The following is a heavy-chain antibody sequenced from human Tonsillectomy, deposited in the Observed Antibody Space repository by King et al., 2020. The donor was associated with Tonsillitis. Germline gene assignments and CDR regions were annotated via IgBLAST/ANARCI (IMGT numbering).Heavy chain of an antibody. CDR3: ARDRGGVVVAAFDY. CDR2: ISSSSSYI. D-gene: IGHD2-15*01. CDR1: GFTFSSYS. J-gene: IGHJ4*02. Sequence: VQLVESGGGLVKPGGSLRLSCAASGFTFSSYSMNWVRQAPGEGLEWVSSISSSSSYIYYADSVKGRFTISRDNAKNSLYLQMNSLRAEDTAVYYCARDRGGVVVAAFDYWGQGTLVTVSS. V-gene: IGHV3-21*01.